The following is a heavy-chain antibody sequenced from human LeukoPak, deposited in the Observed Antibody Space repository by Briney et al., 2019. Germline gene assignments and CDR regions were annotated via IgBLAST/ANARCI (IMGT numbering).Heavy chain of an antibody. CDR1: GFTLSSYA. J-gene: IGHJ5*02. CDR2: LNGSGDTT. V-gene: IGHV3-23*01. CDR3: AKVGEASSGWYTGWFDP. Sequence: GASLRLSCAVSGFTLSSYAMNCARQAPGKALEWVSGLNGSGDTTRYAQSVKGRYTISRDNSKNTVYLQINSLRDEDTAVYYCAKVGEASSGWYTGWFDPWGQGTLVTVSS. D-gene: IGHD6-19*01.